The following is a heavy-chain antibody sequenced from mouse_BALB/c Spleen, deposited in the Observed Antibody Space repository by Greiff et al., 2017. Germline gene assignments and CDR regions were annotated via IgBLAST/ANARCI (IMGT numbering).Heavy chain of an antibody. V-gene: IGHV2-9*02. J-gene: IGHJ1*01. CDR1: GFSLTSYG. CDR3: ATLWYFDV. CDR2: IWAGGST. Sequence: VKLMESGPGLVAPSQSLSITCTVSGFSLTSYGVHWVRQPPGKGLEWLGVIWAGGSTNYNSALMSRLSISKDNSKSQVFLKMNSLQTDDTAMYYCATLWYFDVWGAGTTVTVSS.